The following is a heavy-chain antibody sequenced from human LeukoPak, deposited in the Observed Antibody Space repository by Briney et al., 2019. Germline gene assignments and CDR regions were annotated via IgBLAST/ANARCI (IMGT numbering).Heavy chain of an antibody. Sequence: GGSLRLSCAASGFTFSSYWMHWVRQAPGKGLVWVSRINIDGSSTNYADSVRGRFTVSRDNAKNTLYLQMDSLRAEDTAVYYCARMRGYSDGFENWGQGTLVTVSS. CDR2: INIDGSST. D-gene: IGHD3-22*01. J-gene: IGHJ4*02. CDR1: GFTFSSYW. CDR3: ARMRGYSDGFEN. V-gene: IGHV3-74*01.